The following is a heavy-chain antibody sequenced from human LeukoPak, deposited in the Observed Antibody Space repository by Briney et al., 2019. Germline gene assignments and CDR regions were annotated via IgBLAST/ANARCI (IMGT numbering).Heavy chain of an antibody. CDR1: GFTFSSYS. D-gene: IGHD3-16*02. J-gene: IGHJ4*02. V-gene: IGHV3-21*01. CDR2: ISSSSSYI. CDR3: ARWLGAIAWPYYFDY. Sequence: GGSLRLSCAASGFTFSSYSMNWVRQAPGKGLEWVSSISSSSSYIYYADSVKGRFTISRDNAKNSLYLQMNSLRAEDTAVYYCARWLGAIAWPYYFDYWGQGTLVTVSS.